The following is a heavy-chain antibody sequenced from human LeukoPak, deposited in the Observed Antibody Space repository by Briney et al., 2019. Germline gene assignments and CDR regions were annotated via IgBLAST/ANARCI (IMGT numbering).Heavy chain of an antibody. V-gene: IGHV2-5*02. D-gene: IGHD6-13*01. CDR1: GFSLSTSGVG. CDR3: AHRGYSSSWYGYSYGPLQFDY. CDR2: IYWDDDK. Sequence: SGPTLVKPTQTLTLTCTFSGFSLSTSGVGVGWIRQPPGKALEWLALIYWDDDKRYSPSLKSRLTITKDTSKNQVVLTVTNMDPVDTATYYCAHRGYSSSWYGYSYGPLQFDYWGQGTLVTVSS. J-gene: IGHJ4*02.